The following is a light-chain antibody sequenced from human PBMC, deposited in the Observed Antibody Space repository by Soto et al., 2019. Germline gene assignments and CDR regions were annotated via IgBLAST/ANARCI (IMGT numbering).Light chain of an antibody. V-gene: IGKV3-11*01. J-gene: IGKJ1*01. CDR3: QQRGDWWT. CDR2: EAS. Sequence: EIEVTQSPATLSLSPGERATLSCSASQSVSTFFAWYQQKPGQSPRLLIYEASNRASGIPARFTGSGSGTDCTLTISSVEPEDSAVYYCQQRGDWWTFGQGTKVQIK. CDR1: QSVSTF.